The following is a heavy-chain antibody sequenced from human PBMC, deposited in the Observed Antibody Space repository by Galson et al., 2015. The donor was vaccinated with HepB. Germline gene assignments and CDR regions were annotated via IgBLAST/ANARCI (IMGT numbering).Heavy chain of an antibody. V-gene: IGHV3-7*03. J-gene: IGHJ4*02. CDR3: ARDRGTGYSYDVGFDY. CDR2: IKQDGSEK. Sequence: SLRLSCAASGFTFSYYWMSWVRQAPGKGLEWVANIKQDGSEKYYEDSVKGRFTISRDIAKNSLYLQMNSLRAEDTAVYYCARDRGTGYSYDVGFDYWGQGTLVTVSS. CDR1: GFTFSYYW. D-gene: IGHD5-18*01.